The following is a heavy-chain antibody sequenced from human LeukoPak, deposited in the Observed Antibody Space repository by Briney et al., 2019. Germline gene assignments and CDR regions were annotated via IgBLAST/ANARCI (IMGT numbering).Heavy chain of an antibody. J-gene: IGHJ4*02. V-gene: IGHV3-74*01. CDR2: ISPTGSTT. CDR3: VREDTPATANY. Sequence: GGSLRLSCIASGFSFSGHWMHWARQLPGKGLVWVSRISPTGSTTSYADSVKGRFTISRDNSKDTLFLQMHSLRPGDTAVYYCVREDTPATANYWGQGTLVTVSS. D-gene: IGHD2-21*02. CDR1: GFSFSGHW.